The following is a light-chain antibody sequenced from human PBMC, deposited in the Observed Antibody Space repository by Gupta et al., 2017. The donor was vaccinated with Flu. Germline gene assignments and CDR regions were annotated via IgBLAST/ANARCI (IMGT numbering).Light chain of an antibody. Sequence: SLSASVGDRVTITCRASQGIGNDLGWYQQKPGKVPKLLIYSASSLQSGVPSRFSGSGSGTDFTLTITSLQPEDFATYYCLQDYNYPFTFGPG. CDR3: LQDYNYPFT. J-gene: IGKJ3*01. CDR2: SAS. V-gene: IGKV1-6*01. CDR1: QGIGND.